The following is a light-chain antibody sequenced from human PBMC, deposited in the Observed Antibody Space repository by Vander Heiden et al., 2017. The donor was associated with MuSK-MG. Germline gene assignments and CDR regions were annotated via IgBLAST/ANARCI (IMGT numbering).Light chain of an antibody. V-gene: IGLV2-14*01. CDR1: SSDVGGYNY. Sequence: QSALTQPASVSGSPGQSITISCTGNSSDVGGYNYVSWYQQHPGKAPKLMIYEVSNRPSGVSNRFSGSKSGNTASLTISGPQLEDEADYYCSSYTSSSTFVVFGGGTKLTVL. J-gene: IGLJ2*01. CDR3: SSYTSSSTFVV. CDR2: EVS.